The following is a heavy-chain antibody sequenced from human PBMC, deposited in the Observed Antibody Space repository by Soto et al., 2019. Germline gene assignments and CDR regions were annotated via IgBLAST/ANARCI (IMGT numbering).Heavy chain of an antibody. D-gene: IGHD6-6*01. CDR2: IYTSGST. CDR3: ASAARRGGAYYYCGMDV. Sequence: PSETLSLTCAVSGDSISSYYWSWIRQPAGKGLEWIGRIYTSGSTNYNPSLKSRVTMSVDTSKNQFSLKLSSVTAADTAVYYCASAARRGGAYYYCGMDVWGQRTMVTVSS. V-gene: IGHV4-4*07. J-gene: IGHJ6*02. CDR1: GDSISSYY.